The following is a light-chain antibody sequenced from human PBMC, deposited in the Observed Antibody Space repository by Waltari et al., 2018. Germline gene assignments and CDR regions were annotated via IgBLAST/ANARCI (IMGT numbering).Light chain of an antibody. CDR3: QSYDSSLSDSGV. V-gene: IGLV1-40*01. J-gene: IGLJ3*02. CDR2: GNN. Sequence: QSILTQPPSVSGPPGPKVTIPCTWRSPHLGAGHALHLSQQLPSAAPKPIIYGNNNRPSGVPDRFSGSKSGTSASLDITGLQTEDEADYYCQSYDSSLSDSGVFGGGTKVTVL. CDR1: SPHLGAGHA.